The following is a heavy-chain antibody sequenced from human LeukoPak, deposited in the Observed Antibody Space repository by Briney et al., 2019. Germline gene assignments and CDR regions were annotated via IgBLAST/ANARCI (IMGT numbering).Heavy chain of an antibody. D-gene: IGHD3-10*02. J-gene: IGHJ6*04. Sequence: GGSPRLSCAASGFTFSSYEMNWVRQAPGKGLEWVSYINSSGSTIYYADSVKGRFAISRDNAKNSLYLQMNSLRAEDTAVYYCAELGITMIGGVWGKGTTVTISS. CDR2: INSSGSTI. CDR1: GFTFSSYE. CDR3: AELGITMIGGV. V-gene: IGHV3-48*03.